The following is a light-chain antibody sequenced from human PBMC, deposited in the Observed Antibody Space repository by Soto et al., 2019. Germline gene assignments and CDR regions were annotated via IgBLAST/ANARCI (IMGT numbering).Light chain of an antibody. CDR3: SSYTSSTTYV. J-gene: IGLJ1*01. CDR2: DVS. V-gene: IGLV2-14*01. Sequence: HSVLTQPASVSGSPGQSITISCTGTSSDVGGYTYVSWYQQHPGKAPKLMIYDVSNRPSGVSNRFSGSKSGNTSSLTISGLQAEDEADYYCSSYTSSTTYVFGSGTKLTVL. CDR1: SSDVGGYTY.